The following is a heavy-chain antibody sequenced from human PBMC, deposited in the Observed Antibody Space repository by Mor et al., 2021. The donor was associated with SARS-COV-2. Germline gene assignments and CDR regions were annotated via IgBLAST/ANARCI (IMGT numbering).Heavy chain of an antibody. CDR3: ARVLEETSSGSDY. V-gene: IGHV1-18*01. J-gene: IGHJ4*02. Sequence: WMGWISSYNGNTNYAQKLQGRVTMTTDTSTSTAYMELGSLRSDDTAVYYCARVLEETSSGSDYWGQGTLVTVSS. D-gene: IGHD6-19*01. CDR2: ISSYNGNT.